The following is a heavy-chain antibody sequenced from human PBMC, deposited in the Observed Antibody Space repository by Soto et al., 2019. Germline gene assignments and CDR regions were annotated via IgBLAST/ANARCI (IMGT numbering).Heavy chain of an antibody. CDR1: GFIFSNYA. D-gene: IGHD6-13*01. V-gene: IGHV3-23*01. CDR3: AGHIAGAGTRYFDC. Sequence: GGSLRLSCAASGFIFSNYAMSWVRQAPGKGLEWVSIISGSGDGTYYADSVKGRFTISRDNSKNTLNLQMNSLRAEDTAVYYCAGHIAGAGTRYFDCWGQGTLVTVSS. J-gene: IGHJ4*02. CDR2: ISGSGDGT.